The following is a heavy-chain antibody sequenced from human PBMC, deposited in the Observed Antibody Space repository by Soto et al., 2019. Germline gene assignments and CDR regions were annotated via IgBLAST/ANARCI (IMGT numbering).Heavy chain of an antibody. J-gene: IGHJ6*02. CDR1: GYTFTSYG. Sequence: GASVKVSCKASGYTFTSYGISWVRQAPGQGLERMGWISAYYGNTNYAQKLQGRVTMTTDTFTSIAYMELRSLRSDDTAVFYCVCAGYCSGGSSSYYGMYVWGQGTTVTVYS. V-gene: IGHV1-18*01. CDR3: VCAGYCSGGSSSYYGMYV. CDR2: ISAYYGNT. D-gene: IGHD2-15*01.